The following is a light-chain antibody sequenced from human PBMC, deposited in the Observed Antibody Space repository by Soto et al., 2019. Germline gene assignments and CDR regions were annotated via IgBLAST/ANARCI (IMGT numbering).Light chain of an antibody. CDR1: SSDVGAYDY. CDR3: LSHTTPVNCI. CDR2: DVN. J-gene: IGLJ2*01. Sequence: QSALTQPASVSGSPGQSITLSCTGASSDVGAYDYFCWYQQRPGKPPKLLIYDVNLRSSGLSQRFSGSKSGNTAPLTISGLQTDDEAYYYCLSHTTPVNCIFGGGTKLTVL. V-gene: IGLV2-14*01.